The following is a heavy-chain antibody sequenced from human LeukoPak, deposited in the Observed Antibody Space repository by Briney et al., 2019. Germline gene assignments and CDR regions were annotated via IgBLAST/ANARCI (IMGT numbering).Heavy chain of an antibody. J-gene: IGHJ4*02. Sequence: SVRVSCKPSVFTFTISAVRCVRAARGQRVEWRGCILLGRGNKNYAQKIQERVTITRTRSTSTPNMELSSLRSEGTPVSYCAAVDHYVSSARDYWGQGTLVTVSS. D-gene: IGHD3-22*01. CDR2: ILLGRGNK. CDR1: VFTFTISA. V-gene: IGHV1-58*01. CDR3: AAVDHYVSSARDY.